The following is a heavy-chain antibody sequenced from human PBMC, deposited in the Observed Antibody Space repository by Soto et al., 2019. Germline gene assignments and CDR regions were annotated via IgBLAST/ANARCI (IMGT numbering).Heavy chain of an antibody. J-gene: IGHJ4*02. Sequence: SETLSLTCAVYGGSFSGYYWSWIRQPPGKGLEWIGEINHSGSTNYNPSLKSRVTISVDTSKNQFSLKLSSVTAADTAVYYCARATRKQIAVAPFDYWGQGTLVTVSS. CDR3: ARATRKQIAVAPFDY. CDR2: INHSGST. V-gene: IGHV4-34*01. D-gene: IGHD6-19*01. CDR1: GGSFSGYY.